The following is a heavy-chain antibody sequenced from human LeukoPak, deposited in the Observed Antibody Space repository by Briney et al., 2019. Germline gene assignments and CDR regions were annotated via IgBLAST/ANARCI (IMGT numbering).Heavy chain of an antibody. Sequence: ASVKVSCKASGYTLTNYHINWVRQASAQGLEWVTWINPDTGDKGYAREFQDRVTITTDTSISTAYMELSSLSSEDTAVYFWARTTSMTASGYDYWGQGTLVTVSS. CDR1: GYTLTNYH. D-gene: IGHD2-21*02. CDR3: ARTTSMTASGYDY. V-gene: IGHV1-8*03. CDR2: INPDTGDK. J-gene: IGHJ4*02.